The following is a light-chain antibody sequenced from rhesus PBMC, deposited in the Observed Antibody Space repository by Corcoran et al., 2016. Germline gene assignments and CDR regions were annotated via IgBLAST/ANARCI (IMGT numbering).Light chain of an antibody. V-gene: IGKV3-10*01. J-gene: IGKJ2*01. CDR2: GAS. CDR1: QSVSSY. Sequence: QVILTQSPATLSLSPGERATLSCRASQSVSSYLAWYQQKPGQAPRLLIYGASSRATGTPDRFSGSGSGTDFTLTNSSLEPEDVGVYHCYQHSSGYSFGQGTKVEIK. CDR3: YQHSSGYS.